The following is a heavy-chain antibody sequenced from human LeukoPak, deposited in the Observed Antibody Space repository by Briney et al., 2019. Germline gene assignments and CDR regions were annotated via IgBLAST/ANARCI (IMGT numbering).Heavy chain of an antibody. CDR3: AKAPVTTCRGAYCYPFDY. CDR1: VFTFSDYG. Sequence: GGTLRLSCDASVFTFSDYGMSWVRQAPGKGLEWVSAISGSGGITKYADSVKGRFTISRDSSKNTLFLQMNRLRPEDAAVYYCAKAPVTTCRGAYCYPFDYWGQGTLVTVPS. CDR2: ISGSGGIT. D-gene: IGHD2-21*01. V-gene: IGHV3-23*01. J-gene: IGHJ4*02.